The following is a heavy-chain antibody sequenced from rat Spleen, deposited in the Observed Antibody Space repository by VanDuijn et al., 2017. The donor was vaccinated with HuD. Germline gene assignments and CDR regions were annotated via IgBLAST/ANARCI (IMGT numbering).Heavy chain of an antibody. J-gene: IGHJ2*01. CDR1: GFTFSDYG. D-gene: IGHD1-12*01. CDR3: TRTRYYFTGWFFDY. V-gene: IGHV5-25*01. CDR2: ISPTGDST. Sequence: EVQLMESGGGLVQPGRSMKLSCAASGFTFSDYGMAWVLQAPTKNLEWVASISPTGDSTYYRDSVKGRFIISRDNAKSTLYLQMNSLRSEDTATYYCTRTRYYFTGWFFDYWGQGVMVTVSS.